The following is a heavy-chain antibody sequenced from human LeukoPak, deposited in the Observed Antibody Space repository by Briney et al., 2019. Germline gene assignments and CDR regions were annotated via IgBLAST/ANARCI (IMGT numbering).Heavy chain of an antibody. D-gene: IGHD5-24*01. Sequence: SVKVSCKASGGTFSSYAISWVRQAPGQGLEWMGGIIPIFGTANYAQKFQGRVTITTAESTSTAYMELSSLRSEDTAVYYCARDSEVEMATILFDYWGQGTLVTVSS. CDR2: IIPIFGTA. CDR1: GGTFSSYA. V-gene: IGHV1-69*05. J-gene: IGHJ4*02. CDR3: ARDSEVEMATILFDY.